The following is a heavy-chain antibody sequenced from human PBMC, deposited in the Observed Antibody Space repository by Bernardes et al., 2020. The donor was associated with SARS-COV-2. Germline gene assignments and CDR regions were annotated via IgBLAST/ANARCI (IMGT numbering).Heavy chain of an antibody. Sequence: SETLSLTCTVSGGSIISSSYYWGWIRQPPGTGLEWIGSIYYSGSTYYNPSLKRRVTISVDTSKNQFSLKLSSVTAADTAVYYCAILDGRGHYYYGMDVWGQGTTVTVSS. CDR1: GGSIISSSYY. J-gene: IGHJ6*02. D-gene: IGHD3-10*02. V-gene: IGHV4-39*01. CDR3: AILDGRGHYYYGMDV. CDR2: IYYSGST.